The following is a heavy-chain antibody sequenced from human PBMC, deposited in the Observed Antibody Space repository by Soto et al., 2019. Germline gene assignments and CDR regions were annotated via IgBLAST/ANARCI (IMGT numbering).Heavy chain of an antibody. Sequence: SETLSVTCTVAGGSIISSSCYWGWIRKPPGKGLEWIGSIYYSGSTYYNPSLKSRVTISVDTSKNQFSLKLSSVTAADTAVYYCARQPRDILTGYYKWWFDPWGQGTLVTVSS. D-gene: IGHD3-9*01. J-gene: IGHJ5*02. CDR2: IYYSGST. V-gene: IGHV4-39*01. CDR1: GGSIISSSCY. CDR3: ARQPRDILTGYYKWWFDP.